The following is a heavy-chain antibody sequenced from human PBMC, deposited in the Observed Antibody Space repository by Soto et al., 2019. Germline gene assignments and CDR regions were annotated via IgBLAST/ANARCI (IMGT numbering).Heavy chain of an antibody. CDR3: AKGATYYYEIDAFDI. V-gene: IGHV3-30*18. Sequence: GGSLRLSCAASGFTFSSYGMHWVRQAPGKGLEWVAVISYDGSNKYYADSVKGRFTISRDNSKNTLYLQMNSLRAEDTAVYYCAKGATYYYEIDAFDIWGQGTMVTVSS. D-gene: IGHD3-22*01. CDR1: GFTFSSYG. J-gene: IGHJ3*02. CDR2: ISYDGSNK.